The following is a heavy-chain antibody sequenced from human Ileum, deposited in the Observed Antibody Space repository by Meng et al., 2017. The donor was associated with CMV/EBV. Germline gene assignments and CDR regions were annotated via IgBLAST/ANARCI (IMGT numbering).Heavy chain of an antibody. CDR1: GGSINNYY. Sequence: QVRLQESGPGLVKPSETLSLTCTVSGGSINNYYWSWIRQPPGKGLEWIGYVYYTGRTEYNPSLKSRISISVDTSKNQFSLKLNSVTTADTAMYYCTRDLGTSSSGVWGQGTLVTVSS. V-gene: IGHV4-59*01. J-gene: IGHJ4*02. D-gene: IGHD6-6*01. CDR3: TRDLGTSSSGV. CDR2: VYYTGRT.